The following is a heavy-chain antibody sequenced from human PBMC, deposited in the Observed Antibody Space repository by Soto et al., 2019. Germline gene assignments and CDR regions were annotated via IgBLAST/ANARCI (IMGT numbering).Heavy chain of an antibody. CDR2: ISSNGGTT. D-gene: IGHD6-19*01. J-gene: IGHJ1*01. CDR3: VKDPGAVTGDEYFQH. V-gene: IGHV3-64D*06. CDR1: GFTFSGYA. Sequence: GGSLRLSCSASGFTFSGYAMHWVRQAPGKGLEYASGISSNGGTTYYVDSVKGRFIISRDNSKNTLYLQMTSLKTEDTAVYYCVKDPGAVTGDEYFQHWGLGTLVTVSS.